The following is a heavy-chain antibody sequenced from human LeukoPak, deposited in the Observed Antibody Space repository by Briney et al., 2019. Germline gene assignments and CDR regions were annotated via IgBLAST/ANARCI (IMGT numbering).Heavy chain of an antibody. CDR2: ISDNARST. D-gene: IGHD1-1*01. J-gene: IGHJ4*02. CDR3: ARVLGQLDPFDY. V-gene: IGHV3-23*01. CDR1: GFTFSTYA. Sequence: GGSLRLSCAASGFTFSTYAMGWVRQAPGKGPEWVSSISDNARSTYYADSVKGRFTISRDNSKNTVSLQMNSLRAEDTALYYCARVLGQLDPFDYWGQGTLVTVS.